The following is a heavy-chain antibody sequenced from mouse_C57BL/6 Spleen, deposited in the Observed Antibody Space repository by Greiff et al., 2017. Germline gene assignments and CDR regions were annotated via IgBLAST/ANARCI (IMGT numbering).Heavy chain of an antibody. J-gene: IGHJ4*01. Sequence: EVQLQQSGPELVKPGASVKIPCKASGYTFTDYNMDWVKQSHGKSLEWIGDINPNNGGTIYNQKFKGKATLTVDKSSSTAYMELRSLTSEDTAVYYCARGAYDDGYYAMDYWGQGTSVTVSS. CDR1: GYTFTDYN. CDR2: INPNNGGT. CDR3: ARGAYDDGYYAMDY. D-gene: IGHD2-12*01. V-gene: IGHV1-18*01.